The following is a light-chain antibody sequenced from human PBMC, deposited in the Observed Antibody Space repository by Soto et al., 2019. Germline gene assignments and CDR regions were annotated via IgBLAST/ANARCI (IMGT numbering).Light chain of an antibody. CDR1: SSDVGNYNY. CDR3: CSYAGSFTYV. CDR2: DVS. V-gene: IGLV2-11*01. Sequence: QSVLAQPRSVSGSPGQSVTISCTGTSSDVGNYNYVSWYQQHPGKAPKLTIYDVSKRPSGVHDRFSGSKSGNTASLTISGLRADDEADYYCCSYAGSFTYVFGTGTKVTVL. J-gene: IGLJ1*01.